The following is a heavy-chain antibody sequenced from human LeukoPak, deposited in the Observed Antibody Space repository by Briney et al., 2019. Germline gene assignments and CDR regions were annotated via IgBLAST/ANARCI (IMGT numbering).Heavy chain of an antibody. D-gene: IGHD2-2*01. CDR2: ISPSGST. J-gene: IGHJ4*02. CDR1: GGSINGGNYY. V-gene: IGHV4-61*02. CDR3: ARVSYQEGVDY. Sequence: SETLSLTCTVSGGSINGGNYYWTWLRQPAGTGLEWIGRISPSGSTNHNPSLTSRVTISVDTSKNQFSLKLNFVTAADTAVYYCARVSYQEGVDYWGQGTLVTVSS.